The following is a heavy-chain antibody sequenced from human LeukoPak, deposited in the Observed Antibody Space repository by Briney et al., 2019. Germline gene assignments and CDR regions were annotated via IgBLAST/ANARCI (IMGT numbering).Heavy chain of an antibody. Sequence: ASVKASCKASGYTFSDNYIHWVRQAPGQELERMGWINPHSGGTNYGENFQGRVTLTRDTSISTAYMDLSSLISDDTAVFYCAREFMRVTAFDIWGQGTMVTVSS. CDR2: INPHSGGT. V-gene: IGHV1-2*02. J-gene: IGHJ3*02. CDR1: GYTFSDNY. CDR3: AREFMRVTAFDI. D-gene: IGHD2-21*02.